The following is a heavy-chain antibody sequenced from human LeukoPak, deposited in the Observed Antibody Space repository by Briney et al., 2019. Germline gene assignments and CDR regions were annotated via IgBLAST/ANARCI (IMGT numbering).Heavy chain of an antibody. Sequence: SETLSLTCTVSGGSLSSSSYYWGWIREPPGKGLEWVGRIYYSGSTYYNPSLKSRVTISVETSKHRFSLKLSSVTAADTAVYYCARLGAFWSGYSDNWFDPWGQGTLVTVSS. J-gene: IGHJ5*02. V-gene: IGHV4-39*01. D-gene: IGHD3-3*01. CDR3: ARLGAFWSGYSDNWFDP. CDR1: GGSLSSSSYY. CDR2: IYYSGST.